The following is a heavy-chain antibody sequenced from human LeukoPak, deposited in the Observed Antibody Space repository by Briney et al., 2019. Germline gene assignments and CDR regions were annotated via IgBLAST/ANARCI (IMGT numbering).Heavy chain of an antibody. D-gene: IGHD4-17*01. J-gene: IGHJ4*02. CDR3: ARDDYGDLQYFEN. CDR2: INPNDGGT. V-gene: IGHV1-2*02. Sequence: ASVKVSCKASGYTFTKNFLHWVRQAPGQGLEWMGWINPNDGGTLYAQKFQGRVTMTTDTSIATAYMEMSTFTSDDTAVYYCARDDYGDLQYFENWGQGTLVTVSS. CDR1: GYTFTKNF.